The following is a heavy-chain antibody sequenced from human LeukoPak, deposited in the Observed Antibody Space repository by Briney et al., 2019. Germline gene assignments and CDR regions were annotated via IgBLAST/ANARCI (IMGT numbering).Heavy chain of an antibody. V-gene: IGHV3-7*03. D-gene: IGHD3-9*01. Sequence: GGSWRLPCEASGFTFGGFWMSWVGQAPGKGWEWVANIKTDGSEKYYVDSVKGRFTISRDNAKNSLYLQMYSLRAEDTAVYYCARDYTGYFPWGQGTLVIVSS. J-gene: IGHJ5*02. CDR2: IKTDGSEK. CDR3: ARDYTGYFP. CDR1: GFTFGGFW.